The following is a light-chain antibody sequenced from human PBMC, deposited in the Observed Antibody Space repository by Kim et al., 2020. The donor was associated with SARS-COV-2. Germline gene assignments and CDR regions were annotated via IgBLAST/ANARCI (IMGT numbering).Light chain of an antibody. Sequence: GQRVTISCSGSSSNIGSNYVYWYQQLPGTAPKLLIYRNNQRPSGVPDRFSGSKSGTSASLAISGLRSEDEADYYCAACDDSLSAWVFGGGTQLTVL. V-gene: IGLV1-47*01. J-gene: IGLJ3*02. CDR2: RNN. CDR3: AACDDSLSAWV. CDR1: SSNIGSNY.